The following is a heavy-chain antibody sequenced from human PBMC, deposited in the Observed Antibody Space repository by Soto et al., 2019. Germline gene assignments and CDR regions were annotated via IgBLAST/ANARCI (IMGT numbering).Heavy chain of an antibody. CDR2: ISGYNGNT. Sequence: ASVKVSCKASGYTFTSYAMHWVRQAPGQRLEWMGWISGYNGNTNYSERLQGRVTMTTDTSTSTAYMELKSLRYDDTAVYYCAREGQLGYWGQGTPVTSPQ. CDR1: GYTFTSYA. J-gene: IGHJ4*02. CDR3: AREGQLGY. V-gene: IGHV1-18*01. D-gene: IGHD6-6*01.